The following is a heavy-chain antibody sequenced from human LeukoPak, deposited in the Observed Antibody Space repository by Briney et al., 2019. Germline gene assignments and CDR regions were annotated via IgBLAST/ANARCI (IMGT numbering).Heavy chain of an antibody. D-gene: IGHD2-21*02. CDR3: ARGIVVVTAENWFDP. J-gene: IGHJ5*02. CDR1: GFSFSGYY. CDR2: INHSGST. Sequence: SETLSLTCAVYGFSFSGYYWSWLRQPPGKGLEWFGEINHSGSTNYNPSLKSRVTISVDTSKNQFSLKLSSVTAADTAVYYCARGIVVVTAENWFDPWGRGTLVTVSS. V-gene: IGHV4-34*01.